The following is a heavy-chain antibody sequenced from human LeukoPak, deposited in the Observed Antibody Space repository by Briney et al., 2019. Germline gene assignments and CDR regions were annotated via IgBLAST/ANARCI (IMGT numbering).Heavy chain of an antibody. CDR1: GGSISSSNW. CDR3: ARASIAAAGTGWFDP. J-gene: IGHJ5*02. Sequence: PETLSLTCAVSGGSISSSNWWSWVRQPPGKGLEWIGEIYHSGSTNYNPSLKSRVTISVDKSKNQFSLKLNSVTAADTAVYYCARASIAAAGTGWFDPWGQGTLVTVSS. CDR2: IYHSGST. D-gene: IGHD6-13*01. V-gene: IGHV4-4*03.